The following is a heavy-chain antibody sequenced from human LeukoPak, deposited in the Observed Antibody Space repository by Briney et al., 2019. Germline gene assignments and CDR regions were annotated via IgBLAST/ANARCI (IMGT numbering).Heavy chain of an antibody. D-gene: IGHD3-22*01. J-gene: IGHJ4*02. CDR3: ARDYSSGRDF. V-gene: IGHV3-7*04. CDR1: GFTFSTKW. CDR2: INQDGSDQ. Sequence: RGSLRLSCAASGFTFSTKWMSWVRQAPGKGLEWVATINQDGSDQYYVDSVKGRFTISRDNAKNSLDLQMNSLRAEDTAVYYCARDYSSGRDFWGQGTLVTVSS.